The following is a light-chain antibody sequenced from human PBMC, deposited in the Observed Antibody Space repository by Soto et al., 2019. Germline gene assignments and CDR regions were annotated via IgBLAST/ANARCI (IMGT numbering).Light chain of an antibody. J-gene: IGKJ4*01. V-gene: IGKV3-20*01. CDR3: QQYAISPLT. Sequence: EIVLTQSPGSVSLSPGERATLSCRASETVKKNSLAWYQQKPGQAPRLLIYGASRRATGIPDSFSGSGSETDFILTISRLEPDNSAVYYCQQYAISPLTFGGGTKVEF. CDR2: GAS. CDR1: ETVKKNS.